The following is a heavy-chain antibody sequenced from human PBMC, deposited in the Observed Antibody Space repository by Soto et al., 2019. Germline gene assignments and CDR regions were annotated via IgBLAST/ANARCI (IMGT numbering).Heavy chain of an antibody. J-gene: IGHJ4*02. CDR1: GFTFSRYW. CDR3: ARPPVDTITSLDY. V-gene: IGHV3-74*01. Sequence: EVQLVESGGDLVQPGGFLRLSCATSGFTFSRYWMHWGRQVPGKGLVWVSRINSDGSSISYSDSVEGRFTIARDNAKNTLYLQMNSLRVEDTAVYYCARPPVDTITSLDYWGQGTLVTVSS. D-gene: IGHD3-3*01. CDR2: INSDGSSI.